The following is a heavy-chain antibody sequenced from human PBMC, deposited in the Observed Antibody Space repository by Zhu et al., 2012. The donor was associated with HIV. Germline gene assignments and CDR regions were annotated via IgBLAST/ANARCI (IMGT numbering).Heavy chain of an antibody. Sequence: QVQLQESGPGLVKPSETLSLTCAVSGYSISSGYYWGWIRQPPGKGLEWIGSIYHSGSTYYNPSLKSRVTISVDTSKNQFSLKLSSVTAADTAVYYCARDYTTGTAYNWFDPGAREPWSPSPQ. CDR1: GYSISSGYY. CDR3: ARDYTTGTAYNWFDP. J-gene: IGHJ5*02. CDR2: IYHSGST. D-gene: IGHD1-1*01. V-gene: IGHV4-38-2*02.